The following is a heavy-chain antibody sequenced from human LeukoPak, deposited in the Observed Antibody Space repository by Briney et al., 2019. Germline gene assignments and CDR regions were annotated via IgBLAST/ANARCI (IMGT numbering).Heavy chain of an antibody. V-gene: IGHV3-66*01. CDR3: AKDITTYYYGSGSYPGDY. D-gene: IGHD3-10*01. CDR1: GFTVSSNY. J-gene: IGHJ4*02. CDR2: IYSGGST. Sequence: GGSLRLSCAASGFTVSSNYMSWVRQAPGKGLEWVSMIYSGGSTYYADSVKGRFTISRDNSKNTLYLQMNSLRAEDTAVYYWAKDITTYYYGSGSYPGDYWGQGTLVTVSS.